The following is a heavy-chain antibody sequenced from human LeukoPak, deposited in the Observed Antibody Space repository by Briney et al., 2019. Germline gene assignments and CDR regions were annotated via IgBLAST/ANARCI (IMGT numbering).Heavy chain of an antibody. V-gene: IGHV4-31*03. CDR2: IYYSGST. CDR1: GGSISSGAYY. Sequence: PSETLSLTCTVSGGSISSGAYYWSWIRQHPGKALEWIGYIYYSGSTYYNPSLKSRVTISVDTSKNQFSLKLSSVTAADTAVYYCARAVAVASTSDCWGQGTLVTVSS. CDR3: ARAVAVASTSDC. D-gene: IGHD2-15*01. J-gene: IGHJ4*02.